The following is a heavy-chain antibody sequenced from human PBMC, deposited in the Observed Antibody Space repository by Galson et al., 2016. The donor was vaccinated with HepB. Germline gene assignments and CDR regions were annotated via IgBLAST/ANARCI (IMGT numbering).Heavy chain of an antibody. CDR1: GFTFGDYY. D-gene: IGHD2-2*01. CDR3: ARWGKYCSRITCLSYMDV. Sequence: SLRLSCAASGFTFGDYYMSWIRQAPEKGLEWVSYISTSSSFKNYADSVKGRFTISRDNAKNSLYLQVDSLRAEDTAVYYCARWGKYCSRITCLSYMDVWGKGTTVTVSS. CDR2: ISTSSSFK. J-gene: IGHJ6*03. V-gene: IGHV3-11*06.